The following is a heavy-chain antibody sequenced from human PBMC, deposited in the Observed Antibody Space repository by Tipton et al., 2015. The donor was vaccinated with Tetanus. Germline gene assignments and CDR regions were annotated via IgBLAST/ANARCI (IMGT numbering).Heavy chain of an antibody. Sequence: GLVKPSETLSLTCAVYGGSFSDYYWSWIRQPPGKGLEWIGEINLSGSTNYNPSLKSRVTISLDTSKNQFSLSLNSVAAADTAVYYCARDQARGARGWNYFDYWGQGTLVTVSS. J-gene: IGHJ4*02. D-gene: IGHD1-26*01. CDR3: ARDQARGARGWNYFDY. V-gene: IGHV4-34*01. CDR1: GGSFSDYY. CDR2: INLSGST.